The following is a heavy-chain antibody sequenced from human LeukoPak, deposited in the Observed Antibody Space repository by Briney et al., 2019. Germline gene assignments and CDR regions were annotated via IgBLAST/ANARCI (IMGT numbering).Heavy chain of an antibody. D-gene: IGHD3-22*01. J-gene: IGHJ4*02. Sequence: HPGGSLRLSCAAPGFTFSSYEMNWVRQAPGKGLEWVSYISSSGSTIYYADSVKGRFTISRDNAKNSLYLQMNSLRAEDTAVYYCAREDYYDSSGFYFDYWGQGTLVTVSS. CDR1: GFTFSSYE. V-gene: IGHV3-48*03. CDR2: ISSSGSTI. CDR3: AREDYYDSSGFYFDY.